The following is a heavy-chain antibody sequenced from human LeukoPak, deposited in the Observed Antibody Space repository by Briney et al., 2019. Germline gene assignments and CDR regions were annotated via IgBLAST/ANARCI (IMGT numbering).Heavy chain of an antibody. CDR1: VGSISIYY. Sequence: KPSETLSLTCTVSVGSISIYYWSCLRQPPGEGLGWIGYIYYSGSTNYNPSLKSRVTISVDTSKNQFSLKLSSVTAADTAVYYCARATSWYGMDVWGKGTMVTVSS. V-gene: IGHV4-59*01. D-gene: IGHD2-2*01. J-gene: IGHJ6*04. CDR2: IYYSGST. CDR3: ARATSWYGMDV.